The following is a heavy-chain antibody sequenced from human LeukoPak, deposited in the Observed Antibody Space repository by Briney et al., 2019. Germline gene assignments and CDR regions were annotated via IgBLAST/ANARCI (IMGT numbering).Heavy chain of an antibody. CDR3: AKGRYYDSSGYPIDY. J-gene: IGHJ4*02. Sequence: GGSLRLSCAASGFTFSSYDIHWVRQAPGKGLEWVAFIRYDENIKYFADSVKGRFTISRDNSKNTMYLQMNSLRAEDTAVYYCAKGRYYDSSGYPIDYWGQGTLVTVSS. D-gene: IGHD3-22*01. CDR1: GFTFSSYD. V-gene: IGHV3-30*02. CDR2: IRYDENIK.